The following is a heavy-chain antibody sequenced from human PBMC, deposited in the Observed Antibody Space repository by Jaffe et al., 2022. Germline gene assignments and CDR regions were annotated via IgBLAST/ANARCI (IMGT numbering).Heavy chain of an antibody. Sequence: QVQLQESGPGLVKPSQTLSLTCTVSGGSISSGSYYWSWIRQPAGKGLEWIGRIYTSGSTNYNPSLKSRVTISVDTSKNQFSLKLSSVTAADTAVYYCARYMTTVTTDAFYYYYMDVWGKGTTVTVSS. CDR3: ARYMTTVTTDAFYYYYMDV. V-gene: IGHV4-61*02. D-gene: IGHD4-17*01. CDR2: IYTSGST. J-gene: IGHJ6*03. CDR1: GGSISSGSYY.